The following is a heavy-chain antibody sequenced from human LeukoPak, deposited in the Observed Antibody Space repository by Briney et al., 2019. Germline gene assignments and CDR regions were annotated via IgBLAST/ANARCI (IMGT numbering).Heavy chain of an antibody. Sequence: PSETLSLTCAVYGGSFSGYYWSWIRQPPGKGLEWIGEINHSGSTNYNPSLKSRVTISVDTSKNQFSLKLSSVTAADTAVYYCVRGGDSGYDDDYWGQGTLVTVSS. V-gene: IGHV4-34*01. CDR2: INHSGST. J-gene: IGHJ4*02. D-gene: IGHD5-12*01. CDR3: VRGGDSGYDDDY. CDR1: GGSFSGYY.